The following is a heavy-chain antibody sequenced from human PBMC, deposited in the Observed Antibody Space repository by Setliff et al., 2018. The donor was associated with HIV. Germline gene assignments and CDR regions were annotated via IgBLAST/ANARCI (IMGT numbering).Heavy chain of an antibody. V-gene: IGHV4-34*01. CDR2: VNRSGTT. CDR3: ARDRRSIFGVDTKNWFDP. D-gene: IGHD3-3*01. CDR1: GTSFSDYY. J-gene: IGHJ5*02. Sequence: LSLTCAVYGTSFSDYYWTWIRQPPGKGLEWIGEVNRSGTTNYNTSLKSRVTISGDTSKKQFSLKLSSVTAADTAVYYCARDRRSIFGVDTKNWFDPWGQGTQVTVSS.